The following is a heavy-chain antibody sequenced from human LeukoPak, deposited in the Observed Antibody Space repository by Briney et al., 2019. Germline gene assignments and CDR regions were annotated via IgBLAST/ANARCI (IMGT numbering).Heavy chain of an antibody. CDR3: ARDHNWGPDY. CDR2: IHPNSGDT. D-gene: IGHD7-27*01. CDR1: GYSFTDHY. J-gene: IGHJ4*02. V-gene: IGHV1-2*02. Sequence: ASAKVSCKASGYSFTDHYLHWLRQAPGQGLEWMGWIHPNSGDTNYAQNFQGRVSLTRDTSISTAYMELIRLRSDDTAVYYCARDHNWGPDYWGQGTLVSVSS.